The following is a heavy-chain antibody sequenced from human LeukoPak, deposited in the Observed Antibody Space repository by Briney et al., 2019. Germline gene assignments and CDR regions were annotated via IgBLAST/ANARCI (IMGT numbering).Heavy chain of an antibody. CDR1: GYTFTGYY. J-gene: IGHJ4*02. Sequence: GASVKVSCTASGYTFTGYYMHWVRQAPGQGLEWMGWINPNSGGTNYAQKFQGRVTMTRDTSISTAYMELSRLRSDDTAVYYCARGAGYSSSWYNYWGQGTLVTVSS. CDR3: ARGAGYSSSWYNY. D-gene: IGHD6-13*01. V-gene: IGHV1-2*02. CDR2: INPNSGGT.